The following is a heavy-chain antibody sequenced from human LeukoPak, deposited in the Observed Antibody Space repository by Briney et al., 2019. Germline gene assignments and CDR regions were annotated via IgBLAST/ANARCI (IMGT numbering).Heavy chain of an antibody. CDR1: GYTFTAYY. CDR2: INPSSGGT. V-gene: IGHV1-2*02. D-gene: IGHD4-11*01. Sequence: ASVAVSCKASGYTFTAYYIHWVRQAPGQGGAWMGWINPSSGGTNYVPELQGRVTKTSDTSITTAYMEVTSLTADDTAMYYCARDSLSAYSSSSNYWGQGTLITVSS. J-gene: IGHJ4*02. CDR3: ARDSLSAYSSSSNY.